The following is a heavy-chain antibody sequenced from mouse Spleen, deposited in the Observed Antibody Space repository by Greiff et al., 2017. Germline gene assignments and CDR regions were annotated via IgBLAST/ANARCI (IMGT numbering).Heavy chain of an antibody. J-gene: IGHJ2*01. CDR3: AREEYYADY. V-gene: IGHV5-6*01. CDR1: GFTFSSYG. CDR2: ISSGGSYT. Sequence: EVQGVESGGDLVKPGGSLKLSCAASGFTFSSYGMSWVRQTPDKRLEWVATISSGGSYTYYPDSVKGRFTISRDNAKNTLYLQMSSLKSEDTAMYYCAREEYYADYWGQGTTLTVSS.